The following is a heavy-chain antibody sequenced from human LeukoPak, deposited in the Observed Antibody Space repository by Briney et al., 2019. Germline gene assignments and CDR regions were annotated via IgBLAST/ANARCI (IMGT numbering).Heavy chain of an antibody. V-gene: IGHV3-23*01. Sequence: PGGSVRLSCAASGFTFSSYAMSWVRQAPGKGLEWVSGISGSAGDTYYADSVKGRFTISRDNAKNSLYLQMNSLRAEDTAVYYCARVGDDYGDLAEWGQERMLTVSS. D-gene: IGHD4-17*01. CDR1: GFTFSSYA. CDR2: ISGSAGDT. J-gene: IGHJ3*01. CDR3: ARVGDDYGDLAE.